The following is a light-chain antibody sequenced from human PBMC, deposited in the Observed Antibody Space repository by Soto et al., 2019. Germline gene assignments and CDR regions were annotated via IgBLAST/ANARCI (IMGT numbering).Light chain of an antibody. J-gene: IGKJ2*03. Sequence: DIVLTQSPDSLAVSLGERATINCKSSQSVLFTSNSENYLAWYQQKPGQPPKLLIYWASARQSGVPDRFSGSGSGTDFTLTISSLQAEDVAVYYCQQYHSAPFRFGQGTKVELK. CDR1: QSVLFTSNSENY. CDR3: QQYHSAPFR. CDR2: WAS. V-gene: IGKV4-1*01.